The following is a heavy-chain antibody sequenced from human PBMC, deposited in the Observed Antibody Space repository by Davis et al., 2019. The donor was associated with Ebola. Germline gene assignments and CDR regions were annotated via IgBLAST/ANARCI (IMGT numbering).Heavy chain of an antibody. V-gene: IGHV4-61*01. D-gene: IGHD6-6*01. Sequence: MPSETLSLTCTVSGGSVSSGSYYWSWIRQPPGKGLEWIGYIYYSGSTNYNPSLKSRVTISVDTSKNQFSLKLSSVTAADTAVYYCARSRGYSSSRRLDYWGQGTLVTVSS. J-gene: IGHJ4*02. CDR1: GGSVSSGSYY. CDR2: IYYSGST. CDR3: ARSRGYSSSRRLDY.